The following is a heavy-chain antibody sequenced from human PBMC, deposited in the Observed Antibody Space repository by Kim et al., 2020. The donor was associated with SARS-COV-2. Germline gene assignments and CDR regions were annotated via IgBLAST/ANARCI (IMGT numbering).Heavy chain of an antibody. V-gene: IGHV1-18*01. Sequence: NTNYAQKLQGRVTMTTDTSTSTAYMELRSLRSDDTAVYYCARVSRAGDYWGQGTLVTVSS. J-gene: IGHJ4*02. CDR2: NT. CDR3: ARVSRAGDY.